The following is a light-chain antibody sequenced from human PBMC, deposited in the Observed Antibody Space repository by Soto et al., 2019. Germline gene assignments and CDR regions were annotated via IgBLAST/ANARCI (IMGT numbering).Light chain of an antibody. J-gene: IGLJ1*01. CDR2: TNS. Sequence: QSVLTQPPSASGTPGQRVTISCSGSNSSIGSNSVNWYQQLPRTAPKVLIYTNSQRPSGVPDRFSGSKSGTSASLAISGLQPEDEADYYCAAWDGSLNVYVFGTGTKLTVL. CDR1: NSSIGSNS. CDR3: AAWDGSLNVYV. V-gene: IGLV1-44*01.